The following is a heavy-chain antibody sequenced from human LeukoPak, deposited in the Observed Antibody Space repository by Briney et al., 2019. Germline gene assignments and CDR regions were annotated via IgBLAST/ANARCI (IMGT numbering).Heavy chain of an antibody. CDR2: IYYIGST. Sequence: SETLSLTCTVSGGSISSYHWSWIRQPPGKGLEWVGYIYYIGSTNYNPSLKSRVTISVDTSKNQFSLKLSSVTAADTAVYYCARPSGTSGSYPFDYWGQGTLVTVSS. CDR3: ARPSGTSGSYPFDY. CDR1: GGSISSYH. V-gene: IGHV4-59*01. J-gene: IGHJ4*02. D-gene: IGHD1-26*01.